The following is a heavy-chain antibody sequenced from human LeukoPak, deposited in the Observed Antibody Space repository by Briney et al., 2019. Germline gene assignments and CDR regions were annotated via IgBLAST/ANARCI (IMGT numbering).Heavy chain of an antibody. CDR3: AKDWQYSSGWSYYYYYMDV. Sequence: GGSLRLSCAASGFTFSSYGMHWVRQAPGKGLEWVAFIRYDGSNKYYADSVKGRFTISRDNSKNTLNLQMNSLRAEDTAVYYCAKDWQYSSGWSYYYYYMDVWGKGTTVTISS. V-gene: IGHV3-30*02. CDR2: IRYDGSNK. J-gene: IGHJ6*03. CDR1: GFTFSSYG. D-gene: IGHD6-19*01.